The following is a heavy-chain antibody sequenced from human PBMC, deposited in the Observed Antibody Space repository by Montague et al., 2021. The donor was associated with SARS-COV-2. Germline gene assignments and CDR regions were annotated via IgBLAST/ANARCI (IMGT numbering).Heavy chain of an antibody. V-gene: IGHV4-34*01. CDR1: GGSFSGYY. CDR2: INHSGST. D-gene: IGHD3-9*01. Sequence: SETLSLTCAVYGGSFSGYYWSWIRQPPGKGLEWIGEINHSGSTNYNPSLKGRVTISVDTSKNQFSLKLSSVTAADTAVYYCARGLAELRYFDWYHYYFDYWGQGTLVTVSS. J-gene: IGHJ4*02. CDR3: ARGLAELRYFDWYHYYFDY.